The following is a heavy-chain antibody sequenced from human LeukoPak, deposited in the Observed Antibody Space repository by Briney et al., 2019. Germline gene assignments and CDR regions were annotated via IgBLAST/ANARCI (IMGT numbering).Heavy chain of an antibody. D-gene: IGHD6-19*01. V-gene: IGHV3-23*01. J-gene: IGHJ6*02. Sequence: GSLRLSCAASGFTFSGFAMTWVRQAPGKGLEWVSSIGSDYKTHYSESVKGRFAISRDNSKSTLFLQMNSLRAEDTALYYCARAYSSGFNYGMDVWGQGTTVSVS. CDR1: GFTFSGFA. CDR3: ARAYSSGFNYGMDV. CDR2: IGSDYKT.